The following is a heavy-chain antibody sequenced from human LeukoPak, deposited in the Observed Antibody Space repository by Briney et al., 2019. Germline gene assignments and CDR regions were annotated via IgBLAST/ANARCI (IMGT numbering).Heavy chain of an antibody. Sequence: GGSLRLSCAASGFTFSSYGMHWVRQAPGKGLEWVAVISYDGSNKYYADSVKGRFTISRDNSKNTLYLQMNSLRAEDTAVYYCAKDQGTESSYFYGMDVWGKRTTVTVSS. D-gene: IGHD1-7*01. CDR3: AKDQGTESSYFYGMDV. CDR1: GFTFSSYG. V-gene: IGHV3-30*18. CDR2: ISYDGSNK. J-gene: IGHJ6*04.